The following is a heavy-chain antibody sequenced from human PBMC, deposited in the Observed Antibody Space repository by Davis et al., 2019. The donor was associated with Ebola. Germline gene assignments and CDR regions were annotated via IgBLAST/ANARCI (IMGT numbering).Heavy chain of an antibody. V-gene: IGHV1-46*01. Sequence: ASVKVSCKASGYTFTSYYMHWVRQAPGQGLEWMGIINPSGGSTSYAQKFQGRVTMTTDTSTSTAYMELRSLRSDDTAVYYCARDRRYYYDSSGYYSNDYWGQGTLVTVSS. CDR1: GYTFTSYY. CDR2: INPSGGST. J-gene: IGHJ4*02. CDR3: ARDRRYYYDSSGYYSNDY. D-gene: IGHD3-22*01.